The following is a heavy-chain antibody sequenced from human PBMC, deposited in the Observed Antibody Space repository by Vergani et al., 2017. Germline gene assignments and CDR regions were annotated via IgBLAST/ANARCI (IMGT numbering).Heavy chain of an antibody. CDR2: IYYTGTT. CDR1: GVSIGSNSYY. D-gene: IGHD3-22*01. J-gene: IGHJ4*02. V-gene: IGHV4-39*01. Sequence: QLQLQESGPGLVKPSETLSLTCTVSGVSIGSNSYYWGWIRQPPGKGLEWIGTIYYTGTTYYNEAHKSRLTISVDTSKNQFSLKLSSVTAADTAVYYCARGTDSSGYYYYFDYWGQGTLVTVSS. CDR3: ARGTDSSGYYYYFDY.